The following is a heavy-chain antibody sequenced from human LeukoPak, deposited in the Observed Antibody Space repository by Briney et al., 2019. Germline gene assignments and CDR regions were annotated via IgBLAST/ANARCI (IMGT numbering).Heavy chain of an antibody. CDR1: GFTFHSYA. D-gene: IGHD4-17*01. CDR2: ISGSGGST. V-gene: IGHV3-23*01. CDR3: ARGGGDRNPFDY. Sequence: GGSLRLSCAASGFTFHSYAMNWVRQAPGKGLEWVSSISGSGGSTYYADSVKGRFIISRDNSKNTLYLQMNSLRAEDTAVYYCARGGGDRNPFDYWGQGTLVTVSS. J-gene: IGHJ4*02.